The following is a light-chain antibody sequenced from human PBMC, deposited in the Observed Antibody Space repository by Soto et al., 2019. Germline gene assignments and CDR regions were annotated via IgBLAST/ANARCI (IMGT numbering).Light chain of an antibody. V-gene: IGKV3-20*01. Sequence: ENVLIPFPGTPSFFPGGKATLSCRASQSVSSSYLAWYQQKPGQAPRLLIYGASSRATGIPDRFSGSGSGTDFTLTISRLEPEDFAVYYCQQYGSSLFGQGTRLEIK. J-gene: IGKJ5*01. CDR3: QQYGSSL. CDR1: QSVSSSY. CDR2: GAS.